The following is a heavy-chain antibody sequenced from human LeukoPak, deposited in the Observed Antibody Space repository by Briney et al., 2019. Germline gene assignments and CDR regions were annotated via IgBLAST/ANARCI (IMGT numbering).Heavy chain of an antibody. CDR3: ARAPGSYSSSPVDY. CDR2: ISYDGSNK. V-gene: IGHV3-30-3*01. J-gene: IGHJ4*02. CDR1: GFTFSSYA. Sequence: GGSLRLSCAASGFTFSSYAMHWVRQAPGKGLEWAAVISYDGSNKYYADSVKGRFTISRDNSKNTLYLQMNSLRAEDTAVHYCARAPGSYSSSPVDYWGQGTLVTVSS. D-gene: IGHD6-6*01.